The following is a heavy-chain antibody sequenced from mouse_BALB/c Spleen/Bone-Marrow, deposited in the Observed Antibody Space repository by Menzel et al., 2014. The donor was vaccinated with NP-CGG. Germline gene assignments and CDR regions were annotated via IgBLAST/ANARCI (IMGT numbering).Heavy chain of an antibody. V-gene: IGHV1-9*01. CDR3: ASRGYAMDY. CDR1: GYTFSSYW. J-gene: IGHJ4*01. CDR2: TLPGSGSS. Sequence: VKLMDSGAELMKPGASVKISCKATGYTFSSYWIEWIKQRPGHGLEWIGETLPGSGSSNYNEKFKGKATFTADTSSNTAYMQLSSLTSEDSAVYYCASRGYAMDYWGQGTSVTVSS.